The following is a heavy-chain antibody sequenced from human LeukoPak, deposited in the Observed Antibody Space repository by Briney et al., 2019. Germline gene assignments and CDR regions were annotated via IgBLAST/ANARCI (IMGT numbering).Heavy chain of an antibody. J-gene: IGHJ4*02. CDR3: AKDTSLRLRISSGYFDY. Sequence: GGSLRLSCAASGFTFSSYGMHWVRQAPGKGLEWVAVISYDGSNKYYADSVKGRFTISRDNSKNTLYLQMNSLRAEDTAVYYCAKDTSLRLRISSGYFDYWGQGTLVTVSS. V-gene: IGHV3-30*18. CDR1: GFTFSSYG. D-gene: IGHD3-22*01. CDR2: ISYDGSNK.